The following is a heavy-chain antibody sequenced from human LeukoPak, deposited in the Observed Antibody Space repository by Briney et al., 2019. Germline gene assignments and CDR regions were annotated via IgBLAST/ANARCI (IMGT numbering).Heavy chain of an antibody. CDR1: GFTFSSYA. J-gene: IGHJ6*02. CDR2: ISYDGSNK. CDR3: ARDGDYCSGGRCYTLSYYYGMDV. V-gene: IGHV3-30-3*01. D-gene: IGHD2-15*01. Sequence: GGSLRLSCAASGFTFSSYAMHWVRQAPGKGLEGGAVISYDGSNKYYADSVQSLFTISRDNSTTTLYLQMNSLRAEDTAMYYCARDGDYCSGGRCYTLSYYYGMDVWGQGTTVTVSS.